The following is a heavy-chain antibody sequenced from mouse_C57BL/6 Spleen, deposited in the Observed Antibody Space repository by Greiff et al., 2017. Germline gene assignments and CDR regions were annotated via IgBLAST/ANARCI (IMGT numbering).Heavy chain of an antibody. J-gene: IGHJ4*01. CDR3: TTITAVVRAMDY. V-gene: IGHV2-2*01. CDR2: IWSGGST. CDR1: GFSLTSYG. Sequence: VQLQQSGPGLVQPSQSLSITCTVSGFSLTSYGVHWVRQSPGKGLEWLGVIWSGGSTDYNAAFISRLCISKDNSKSQVYFKMNRLQADETAIYSCTTITAVVRAMDYWGQGTSVTVSS. D-gene: IGHD1-1*01.